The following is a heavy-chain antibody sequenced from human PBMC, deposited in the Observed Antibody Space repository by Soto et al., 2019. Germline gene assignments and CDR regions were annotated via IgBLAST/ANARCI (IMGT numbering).Heavy chain of an antibody. CDR3: ERVARQWLVRCGIDY. J-gene: IGHJ4*02. CDR2: INHSGST. CDR1: SGSISSYY. D-gene: IGHD6-19*01. Sequence: SETLSLTCTVSSGSISSYYWNWIRQPPGKGLEWIGEINHSGSTNYNPSLKSRVTISVDTSKNQFSLKLSSVTAADTAVYYCERVARQWLVRCGIDYWGQGTLVTVSS. V-gene: IGHV4-34*01.